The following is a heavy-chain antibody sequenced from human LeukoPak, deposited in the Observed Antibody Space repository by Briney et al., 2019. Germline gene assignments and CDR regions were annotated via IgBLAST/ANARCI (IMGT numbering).Heavy chain of an antibody. Sequence: GGSLRLSCAASGFTFSSYAMHWVRQAPGKGLEWVAVISYEGSNKYYADSVKGRFTISRDNSKNTLYLQMNSLRPEDTAVYYCARDPRQSWSSSRFDPWGQGTLVTVSS. CDR2: ISYEGSNK. D-gene: IGHD6-13*01. CDR1: GFTFSSYA. J-gene: IGHJ5*02. CDR3: ARDPRQSWSSSRFDP. V-gene: IGHV3-30*04.